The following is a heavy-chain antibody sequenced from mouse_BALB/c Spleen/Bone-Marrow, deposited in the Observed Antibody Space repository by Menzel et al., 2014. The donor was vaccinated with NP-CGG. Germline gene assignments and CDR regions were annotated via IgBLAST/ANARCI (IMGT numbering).Heavy chain of an antibody. V-gene: IGHV1-9*01. CDR1: GYRFSSFW. J-gene: IGHJ2*01. CDR2: ILPGSGST. CDR3: AREGAFYDNPFDF. D-gene: IGHD2-10*01. Sequence: VQLQQSGAEVMKSGASVKISCRATGYRFSSFWIEWIKQRPGHGLEWIGKILPGSGSTNYNEKFKGKATLSADTSSNTAYMQLSSLTSEDSAVYFCAREGAFYDNPFDFWGQGTTLTVSS.